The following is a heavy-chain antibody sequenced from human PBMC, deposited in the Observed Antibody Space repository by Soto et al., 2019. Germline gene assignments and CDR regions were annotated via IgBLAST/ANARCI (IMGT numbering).Heavy chain of an antibody. J-gene: IGHJ5*02. CDR2: ISSSGSTI. D-gene: IGHD3-16*01. Sequence: GGSLRLSCAASGFTFSSYEMNWVRQAPGKGLEWVSYISSSGSTIYYADSVKGRFAISRDNAKNSLYLQMNSLRAEDTAVYYCARVSYDYVWGPWGQGTLVTVSS. CDR3: ARVSYDYVWGP. V-gene: IGHV3-48*03. CDR1: GFTFSSYE.